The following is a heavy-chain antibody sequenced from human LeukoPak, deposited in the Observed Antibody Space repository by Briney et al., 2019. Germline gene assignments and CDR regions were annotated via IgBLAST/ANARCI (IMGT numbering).Heavy chain of an antibody. CDR3: ARSRTLERRLLGIYYFDY. J-gene: IGHJ4*02. V-gene: IGHV4-59*05. CDR2: IYYSGST. CDR1: GGSISSFY. Sequence: SETLSLTCTVSGGSISSFYWSWIRQPPGKGLEWIGSIYYSGSTYYNPSLKSRVTISVDTSKNQFSLKLRSVTAADTAVYYCARSRTLERRLLGIYYFDYWGQGTLVTVSS. D-gene: IGHD1-1*01.